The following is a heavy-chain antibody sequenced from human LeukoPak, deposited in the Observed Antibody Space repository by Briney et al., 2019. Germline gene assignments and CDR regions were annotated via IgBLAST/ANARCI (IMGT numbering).Heavy chain of an antibody. Sequence: GGSLRLSCAASGFTFSSYSMNWVRQAPGNGLEWVSSISSSSYIYYADSVKGRFTISRDNAKNSLYLQMNSLRAEDTAVYYCTRDHGYSYGYSFDYWGQGTLVTVSS. D-gene: IGHD5-18*01. CDR3: TRDHGYSYGYSFDY. V-gene: IGHV3-21*01. J-gene: IGHJ4*02. CDR2: ISSSSYI. CDR1: GFTFSSYS.